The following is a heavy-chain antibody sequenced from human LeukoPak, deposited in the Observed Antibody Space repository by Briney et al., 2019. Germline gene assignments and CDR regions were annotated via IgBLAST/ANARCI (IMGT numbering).Heavy chain of an antibody. J-gene: IGHJ4*02. D-gene: IGHD3-22*01. CDR3: ASDYFDRTGYYGFIY. Sequence: PSETLSLTCTVSGASITSGRYFWSWIRQPAGKGLEWIGRIDTSGRTNYNPSLKSRVTISVDKSNNQFSLNLSSVTAADTAIYYCASDYFDRTGYYGFIYWGQGSLVTISS. V-gene: IGHV4-61*02. CDR1: GASITSGRYF. CDR2: IDTSGRT.